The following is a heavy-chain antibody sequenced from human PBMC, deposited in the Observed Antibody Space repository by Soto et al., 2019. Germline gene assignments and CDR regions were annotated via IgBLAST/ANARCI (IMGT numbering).Heavy chain of an antibody. J-gene: IGHJ4*02. Sequence: SETLSLTCTVSGDSVSSVGFHWAWLRRPPGKGLEWIGYIYNGGSTYYRPSLESRMHMSPDATRNHYSLRLTSVTAADTAVYFCARAPVGLDTISYFDYWGQGKLVTVSS. CDR2: IYNGGST. D-gene: IGHD3-3*01. CDR3: ARAPVGLDTISYFDY. V-gene: IGHV4-30-4*01. CDR1: GDSVSSVGFH.